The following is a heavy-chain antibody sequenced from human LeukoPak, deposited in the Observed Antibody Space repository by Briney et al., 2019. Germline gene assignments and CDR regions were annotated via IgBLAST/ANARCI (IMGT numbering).Heavy chain of an antibody. Sequence: PSETLSLTCTVSGGSISSSSYYWGWIRQPPGKGLEWIGSIYYSGSTYYNPSLKSRVTISVDTSKNQFSLKLSSVTAADTAVYYCVGGSGSYYSGFDYWGQGTLVTVSS. CDR3: VGGSGSYYSGFDY. CDR2: IYYSGST. J-gene: IGHJ4*02. CDR1: GGSISSSSYY. V-gene: IGHV4-39*01. D-gene: IGHD3-10*01.